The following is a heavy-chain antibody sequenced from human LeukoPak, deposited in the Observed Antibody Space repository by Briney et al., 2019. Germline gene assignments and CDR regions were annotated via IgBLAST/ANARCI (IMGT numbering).Heavy chain of an antibody. D-gene: IGHD1-26*01. Sequence: GGSLRLSCAASGFTFSSYGMHWVRQAPGKGLEWVTVIWHDGSNKYYADSVKGRFTISRDNSKNTLYLQMNSLRAEDTAVYHCAKDLNPREAGATIDYWGQGTLVTVSS. CDR1: GFTFSSYG. V-gene: IGHV3-30*02. J-gene: IGHJ4*02. CDR2: IWHDGSNK. CDR3: AKDLNPREAGATIDY.